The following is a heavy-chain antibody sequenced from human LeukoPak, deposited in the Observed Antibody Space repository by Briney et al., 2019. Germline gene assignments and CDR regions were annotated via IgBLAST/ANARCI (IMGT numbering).Heavy chain of an antibody. V-gene: IGHV3-7*01. J-gene: IGHJ6*03. Sequence: GGSLRLSCAASGFTFSTYSMSWVRQAPGKGLEWVANIKQDGSEKYYVDSVKGRFRISRDNAKNSLNLQLNSLRAEDTAVYYCAREAYHDFWSGSRRSYYYMDVRGKGTTVTVSS. CDR1: GFTFSTYS. CDR3: AREAYHDFWSGSRRSYYYMDV. D-gene: IGHD3-3*01. CDR2: IKQDGSEK.